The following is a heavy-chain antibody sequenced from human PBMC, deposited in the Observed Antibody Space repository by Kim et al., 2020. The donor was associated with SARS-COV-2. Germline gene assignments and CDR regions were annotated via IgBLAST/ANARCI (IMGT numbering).Heavy chain of an antibody. V-gene: IGHV4-34*01. CDR2: INHSGST. CDR1: GGSFSGYY. Sequence: SETLSLTCAVYGGSFSGYYWSWIRQPPGKGLEWIGEINHSGSTNYNPSLKSRVTISVDTSKYQFSLKLSSVTAADTAVYYCARGPKRFMGVWGQGTTVTVSS. J-gene: IGHJ6*02. CDR3: ARGPKRFMGV.